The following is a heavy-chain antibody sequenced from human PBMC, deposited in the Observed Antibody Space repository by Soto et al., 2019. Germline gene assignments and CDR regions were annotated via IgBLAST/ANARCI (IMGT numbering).Heavy chain of an antibody. V-gene: IGHV1-3*01. CDR2: INAGNGNT. D-gene: IGHD3-16*02. J-gene: IGHJ4*02. CDR1: GYTFTSYA. Sequence: ASVKVSCKASGYTFTSYAMHWVRQAPGQRLEWMGWINAGNGNTKYSQKFQGRVTITRDTSASTAYMELSSLRSEDTAVYYCARDGDDYVWGSYRPTDYWGQGTLVTVSS. CDR3: ARDGDDYVWGSYRPTDY.